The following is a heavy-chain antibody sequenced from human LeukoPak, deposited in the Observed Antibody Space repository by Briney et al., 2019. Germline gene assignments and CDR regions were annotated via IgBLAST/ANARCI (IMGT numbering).Heavy chain of an antibody. CDR3: ANQEEDSFDY. CDR1: GFTFSSYG. V-gene: IGHV3-30*02. CDR2: IRYDGSNK. J-gene: IGHJ4*02. Sequence: GGSLRLSCAASGFTFSSYGMHWVRQAPGKGLEWVAFIRYDGSNKYYADSVKGRFTISRDNSKNTLYLQMNSLRAEDTAVYYCANQEEDSFDYWGQGTLVTVSS.